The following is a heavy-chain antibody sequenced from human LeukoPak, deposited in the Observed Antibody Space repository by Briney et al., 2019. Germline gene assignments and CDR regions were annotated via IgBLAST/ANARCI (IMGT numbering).Heavy chain of an antibody. CDR1: GFTFTAYS. Sequence: GGSLRLSCVASGFTFTAYSLNWVRQAPGKGLECVSPISSSGSNTYYADSVKGRFTISRDNSKNTLYLQMNSLRAEDTAVYYCGKNRYSGSLSPFDIWGQGTMVTVSS. CDR3: GKNRYSGSLSPFDI. CDR2: ISSSGSNT. D-gene: IGHD1-26*01. J-gene: IGHJ3*02. V-gene: IGHV3-23*01.